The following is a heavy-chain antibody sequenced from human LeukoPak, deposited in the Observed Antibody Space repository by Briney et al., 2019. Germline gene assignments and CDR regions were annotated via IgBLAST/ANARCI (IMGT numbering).Heavy chain of an antibody. CDR1: GDTFSSYA. Sequence: SVKVSCKASGDTFSSYAISWVRQAPGQGLEWMGRIIPIFGTANYTQKFQGRVTITTDESTSTAYMELSSLRSEDTAVYYCARGDDYSNYVLGYWGQGTLVSVSS. V-gene: IGHV1-69*05. CDR2: IIPIFGTA. D-gene: IGHD4-11*01. CDR3: ARGDDYSNYVLGY. J-gene: IGHJ4*02.